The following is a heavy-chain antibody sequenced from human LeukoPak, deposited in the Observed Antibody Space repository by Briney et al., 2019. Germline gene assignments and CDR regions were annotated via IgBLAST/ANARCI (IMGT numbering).Heavy chain of an antibody. CDR2: IYYSGST. Sequence: SETLSLTCTVSGGSVSRYYWTWIRRPPGKPLEWIGYIYYSGSTKYNPSLKSRVSISIDTSKNQFSLKMSSVAAADTAVYYCARSSSGLDYGDYYFDYWGQGTLVTVFS. V-gene: IGHV4-59*02. D-gene: IGHD4-17*01. J-gene: IGHJ4*02. CDR3: ARSSSGLDYGDYYFDY. CDR1: GGSVSRYY.